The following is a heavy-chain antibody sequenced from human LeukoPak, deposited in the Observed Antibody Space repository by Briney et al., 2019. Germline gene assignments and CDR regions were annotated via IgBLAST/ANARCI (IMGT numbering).Heavy chain of an antibody. CDR3: ARDQTYGSVKLYYYYGMDV. CDR2: ISSSSSYI. CDR1: GFTFSSYS. Sequence: GGSLRLSCAASGFTFSSYSMNWVRQAPGNGLEWVSSISSSSSYIYYADSVKGRFTISRDNAKNSLYLQMNSLRAEDTAVYYCARDQTYGSVKLYYYYGMDVWGQGTTVTVSS. J-gene: IGHJ6*02. V-gene: IGHV3-21*01. D-gene: IGHD3-10*01.